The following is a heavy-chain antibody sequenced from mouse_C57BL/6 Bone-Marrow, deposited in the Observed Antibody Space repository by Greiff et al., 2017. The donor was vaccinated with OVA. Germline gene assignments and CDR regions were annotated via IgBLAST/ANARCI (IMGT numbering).Heavy chain of an antibody. CDR3: ERWGLRRGGYFDY. CDR2: IDPSDSET. D-gene: IGHD2-4*01. Sequence: QVHVKQSGAELVRPGSSVKLSCKASGYTFTSYWMHWVKQRPIQGLEWIGNIDPSDSETHYNQKFKDKATLTVAKSSSTAYMQLSSLTSEDSAVYDCERWGLRRGGYFDYWGQGTTLTVSS. J-gene: IGHJ2*01. CDR1: GYTFTSYW. V-gene: IGHV1-52*01.